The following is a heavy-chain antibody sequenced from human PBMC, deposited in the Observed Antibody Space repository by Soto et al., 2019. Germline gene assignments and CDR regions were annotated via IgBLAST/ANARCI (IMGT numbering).Heavy chain of an antibody. V-gene: IGHV3-13*01. CDR1: GFTFSSYD. CDR2: IGTAGDT. CDR3: ARSPRGEYYFDY. D-gene: IGHD3-16*01. J-gene: IGHJ4*02. Sequence: GGSLRLSCAASGFTFSSYDMHWVRQATGKGLEWVSAIGTAGDTYYPGSVKGRFTISRENAKNSLYLQMTSLDAGDTAVYDCARSPRGEYYFDYWGQGTLVTVSS.